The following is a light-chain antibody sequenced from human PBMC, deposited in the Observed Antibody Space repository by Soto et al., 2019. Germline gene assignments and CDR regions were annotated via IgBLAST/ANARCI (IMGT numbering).Light chain of an antibody. J-gene: IGKJ2*01. CDR3: QQYYSYPFT. V-gene: IGKV1-8*01. CDR1: QDISNY. Sequence: AIRMTQSPSSFSASTGDRVTITCRASQDISNYLAWYQQEPGKAPKLLIYGASTLQSDVPSRFSGSGTGTNFTLTITCLQSGDFATYYCQQYYSYPFTFGQGSALEIK. CDR2: GAS.